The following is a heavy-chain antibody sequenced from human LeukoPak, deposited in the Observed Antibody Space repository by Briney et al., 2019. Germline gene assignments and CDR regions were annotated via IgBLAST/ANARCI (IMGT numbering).Heavy chain of an antibody. V-gene: IGHV3-48*01. Sequence: GGSLRLSCAASGFSFTTHSMNWVRQAPGKGLEWVSFISVTSSFISYADSVKGRFTISRDNGENSLYLQMNSLRAEDTAVYYCVRELLWFWGPRAFDIWGQGAMVTVSS. CDR1: GFSFTTHS. CDR2: ISVTSSFI. J-gene: IGHJ3*02. CDR3: VRELLWFWGPRAFDI. D-gene: IGHD3-10*01.